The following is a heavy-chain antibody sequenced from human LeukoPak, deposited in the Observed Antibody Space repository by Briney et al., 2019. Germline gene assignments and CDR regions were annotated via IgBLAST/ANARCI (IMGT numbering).Heavy chain of an antibody. J-gene: IGHJ6*02. CDR2: IYYSGST. V-gene: IGHV4-31*03. Sequence: PSQTLSLTCTVSGGSISSGGYYWSWIRQHPGKGLEWIGYIYYSGSTYYNPSLKSRVTISVDTSKNQFSLKLSSVTAADTAVYYCASCIAAAGTHYYGMDVWGQGTTVTVSS. D-gene: IGHD6-13*01. CDR1: GGSISSGGYY. CDR3: ASCIAAAGTHYYGMDV.